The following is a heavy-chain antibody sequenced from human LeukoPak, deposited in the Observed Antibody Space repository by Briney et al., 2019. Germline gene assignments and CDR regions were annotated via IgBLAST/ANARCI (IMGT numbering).Heavy chain of an antibody. CDR3: ARDHQGYDILTGYYLPGYYYYGMDV. CDR1: GYTFTSYG. V-gene: IGHV1-18*01. Sequence: EASVKVSCKASGYTFTSYGISWVRQAPGQGLEWMGWISAYNGNTNYAQKLQGRVTMTTDTSTSTAYMELRSLRSDDTVVYYCARDHQGYDILTGYYLPGYYYYGMDVWGQGTTVTVSS. D-gene: IGHD3-9*01. CDR2: ISAYNGNT. J-gene: IGHJ6*02.